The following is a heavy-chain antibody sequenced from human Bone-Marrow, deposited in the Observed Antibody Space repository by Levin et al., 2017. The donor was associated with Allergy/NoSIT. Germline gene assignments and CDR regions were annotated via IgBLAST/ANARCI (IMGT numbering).Heavy chain of an antibody. Sequence: ASVKVSCKASGGTLDKFAISWVRQAPGQGLEWLGRIIPRLDKTYYPERFQDRLTITADTSAAAAHMELRRLTPDDTALYYCVRLGYETEDYWGQGTLITVSS. CDR1: GGTLDKFA. D-gene: IGHD5-18*01. CDR3: VRLGYETEDY. CDR2: IIPRLDKT. V-gene: IGHV1-69*04. J-gene: IGHJ4*02.